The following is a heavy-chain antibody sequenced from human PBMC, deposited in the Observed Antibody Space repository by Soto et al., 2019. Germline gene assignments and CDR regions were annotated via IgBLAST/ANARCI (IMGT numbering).Heavy chain of an antibody. D-gene: IGHD2-15*01. CDR1: GFTFSSYS. J-gene: IGHJ6*03. Sequence: GGSLRLSCAASGFTFSSYSMNWVRQAPGKGLEWVSSISSSSSYIYYADSVKGRFTISRDNAKNSLYLQMNSLRAEDTAVYYCARDQGYCSGGSCYSYDYYYMDVWGKGTTVTVSS. CDR3: ARDQGYCSGGSCYSYDYYYMDV. CDR2: ISSSSSYI. V-gene: IGHV3-21*01.